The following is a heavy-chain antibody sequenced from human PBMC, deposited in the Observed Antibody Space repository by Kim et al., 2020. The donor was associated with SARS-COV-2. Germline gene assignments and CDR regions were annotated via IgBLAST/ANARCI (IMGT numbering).Heavy chain of an antibody. V-gene: IGHV1-24*01. CDR2: FYPEDGET. D-gene: IGHD3-22*01. CDR3: ATLDSSGYYKEYYFDY. J-gene: IGHJ4*02. Sequence: ASVKVSCKVSGYTLTELSMHWVRQAPGKGLEWMGGFYPEDGETIYAQKFQGRVTMTEDTSTDTAYMELSSLRSEDTAVYYCATLDSSGYYKEYYFDYWGQGTLVTVS. CDR1: GYTLTELS.